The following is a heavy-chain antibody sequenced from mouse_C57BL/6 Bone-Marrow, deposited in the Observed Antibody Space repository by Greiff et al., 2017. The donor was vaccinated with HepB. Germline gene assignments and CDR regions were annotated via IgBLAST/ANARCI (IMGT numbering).Heavy chain of an antibody. V-gene: IGHV1-22*01. CDR3: ARSGGSSLFDY. D-gene: IGHD1-1*01. Sequence: EVQLQQSGPELVKPGASVKMSCKASGYTFTDYNMHWVKQSHGKSLEWIGNINPNNGGTNYNQKFKGKATLTVNKSSSTAYMARRSLTSEDSAVYYCARSGGSSLFDYWGQGTTLTVSS. CDR2: INPNNGGT. CDR1: GYTFTDYN. J-gene: IGHJ2*01.